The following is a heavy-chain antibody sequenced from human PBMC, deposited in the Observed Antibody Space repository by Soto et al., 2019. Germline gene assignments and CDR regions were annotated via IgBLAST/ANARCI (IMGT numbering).Heavy chain of an antibody. J-gene: IGHJ6*02. Sequence: PGGSLRLSCAASGFTFSSYAMHWVRQAPGKGLEWVAVISYDGSNKYYADSVKGRFTISRDNSKNTLYLQMNSLRAEDTAVYYCASRAVKNYYYYGMDVWGQGTTVTVSS. D-gene: IGHD6-25*01. CDR2: ISYDGSNK. V-gene: IGHV3-30-3*01. CDR1: GFTFSSYA. CDR3: ASRAVKNYYYYGMDV.